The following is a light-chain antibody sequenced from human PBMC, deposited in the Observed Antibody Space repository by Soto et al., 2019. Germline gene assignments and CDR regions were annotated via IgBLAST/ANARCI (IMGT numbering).Light chain of an antibody. CDR1: QSISRW. J-gene: IGKJ4*01. Sequence: DIQMTQSPSTLSASVGDRVTITCRASQSISRWLACYQQKPGKAPKFLIYHASSLESGVPSRFSGSGSGTEFTPTTSSLQPDDFATYFCQQYDSYPRTFGGGTKVDIK. CDR2: HAS. CDR3: QQYDSYPRT. V-gene: IGKV1-5*01.